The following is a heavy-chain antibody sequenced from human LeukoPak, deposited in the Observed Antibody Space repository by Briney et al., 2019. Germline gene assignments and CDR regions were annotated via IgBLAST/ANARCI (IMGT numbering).Heavy chain of an antibody. CDR3: ARGRSGTTFLRDAFDI. V-gene: IGHV4-34*01. J-gene: IGHJ3*02. D-gene: IGHD1-14*01. CDR1: GGSFSGYY. CDR2: INHSGST. Sequence: SETLSLTCAVYGGSFSGYYWSWIRQPPGKGLEWIGEINHSGSTNYNPSLKSRVTISVDTSKNQFSLKVSSVTAADTAVYLCARGRSGTTFLRDAFDIWGQGIMVTVSS.